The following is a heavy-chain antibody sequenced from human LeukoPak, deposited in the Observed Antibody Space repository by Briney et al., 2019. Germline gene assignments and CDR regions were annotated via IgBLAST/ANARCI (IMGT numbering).Heavy chain of an antibody. CDR1: GFTFSSYW. CDR2: IKQDGSEK. CDR3: AREAARLTMVRGNFDY. V-gene: IGHV3-7*03. D-gene: IGHD3-10*01. J-gene: IGHJ4*02. Sequence: GGSLRLSCAASGFTFSSYWMSWVRQAPGKGLEWVANIKQDGSEKYYVDSVKGRFTISRDNAKNSLYLQMNSLRAEDTAVYYCAREAARLTMVRGNFDYWGQGTLVTVSS.